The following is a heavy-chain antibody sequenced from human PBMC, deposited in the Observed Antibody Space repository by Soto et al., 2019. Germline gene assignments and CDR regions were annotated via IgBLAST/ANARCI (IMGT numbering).Heavy chain of an antibody. J-gene: IGHJ4*02. CDR1: GVSLTTSGVG. CDR2: IDWDDRK. Sequence: GTGPTLVNPTQTLTLTCTLSGVSLTTSGVGVGWIRQPPGKALEWLARIDWDDRKYYTTSLKTRLTISKDTTKNQVVLTMTNMDPVDTATYYCSRIQIPSAPEYWGQGALVTV. V-gene: IGHV2-70*11. D-gene: IGHD2-21*01. CDR3: SRIQIPSAPEY.